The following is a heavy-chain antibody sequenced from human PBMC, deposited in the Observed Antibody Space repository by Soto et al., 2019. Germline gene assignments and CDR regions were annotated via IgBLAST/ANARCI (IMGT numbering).Heavy chain of an antibody. V-gene: IGHV3-7*01. CDR3: LREGCLRRFDP. Sequence: EVQVVESGGGLVQPGGSLRLSCAASGFTLSNYWMSWVRQATGTGLEWVANINRDGSETYYGDSVEGRFTTSRDNAKNSLSLQMNSLEVEDTAVYFCLREGCLRRFDPWGQGTLVIVSS. J-gene: IGHJ5*02. CDR1: GFTLSNYW. D-gene: IGHD2-15*01. CDR2: INRDGSET.